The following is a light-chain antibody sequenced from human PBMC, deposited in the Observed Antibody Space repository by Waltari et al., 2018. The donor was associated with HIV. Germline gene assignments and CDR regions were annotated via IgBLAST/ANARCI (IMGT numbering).Light chain of an antibody. V-gene: IGKV1-39*01. CDR3: QQSDSIPYT. CDR2: SAS. CDR1: QSISDF. Sequence: DIQLTQSPSPLSASVGDRVTITCRASQSISDFLNWYQQKPGKAPQLLISSASTLQSGVPSRFSGSGSGTDFTLTINSLQPEDFATYYCQQSDSIPYTVGQGTKLDIK. J-gene: IGKJ2*01.